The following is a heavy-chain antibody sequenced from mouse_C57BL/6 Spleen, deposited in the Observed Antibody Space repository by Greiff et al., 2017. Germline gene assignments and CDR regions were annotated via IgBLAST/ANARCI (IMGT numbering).Heavy chain of an antibody. V-gene: IGHV1-62-2*01. CDR1: GYNFTEYT. J-gene: IGHJ3*01. Sequence: QVQLQQSGAELVKPGASVKLSCKASGYNFTEYTIHWVKQRSGQGLEWIGWFYPGSGSIKYNEKFKDKATLTADKSSSTVYMELSRLTSEDSAVYFCARHEFLHYYGSSPFAYWGQGTLVTVSA. CDR3: ARHEFLHYYGSSPFAY. D-gene: IGHD1-1*01. CDR2: FYPGSGSI.